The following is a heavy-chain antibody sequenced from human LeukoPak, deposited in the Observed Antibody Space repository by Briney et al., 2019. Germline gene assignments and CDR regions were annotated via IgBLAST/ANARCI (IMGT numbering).Heavy chain of an antibody. D-gene: IGHD2-2*02. Sequence: SETLSLTCAVYGGSFSGYYWSWIRQPPGKGLEWIGEINHSGSTNYNPSLKSRVTISVDTSKNQFSLKLSSVTAADTAVYYCARGGKYQLLYNYYYYGMDVWGQGTTVTVSS. V-gene: IGHV4-34*01. CDR3: ARGGKYQLLYNYYYYGMDV. CDR1: GGSFSGYY. CDR2: INHSGST. J-gene: IGHJ6*02.